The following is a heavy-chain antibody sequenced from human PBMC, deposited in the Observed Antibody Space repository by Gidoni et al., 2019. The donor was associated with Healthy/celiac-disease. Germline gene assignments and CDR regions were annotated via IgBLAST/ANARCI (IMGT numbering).Heavy chain of an antibody. CDR2: ISSNGGST. Sequence: EVQLVESGGGLVQPGGSLRLSCSDSGFTLSSYAMHWVRQAPGKGLEYVSAISSNGGSTYYADSVKGRFTISRDNSKNTLYLQMSSLRAEDTAVYYCVKDPSYSSGWYVDYWGQGTLVTVSS. J-gene: IGHJ4*02. D-gene: IGHD6-19*01. CDR3: VKDPSYSSGWYVDY. CDR1: GFTLSSYA. V-gene: IGHV3-64D*06.